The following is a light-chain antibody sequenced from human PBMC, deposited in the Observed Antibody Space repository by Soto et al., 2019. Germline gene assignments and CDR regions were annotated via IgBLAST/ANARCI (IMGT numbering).Light chain of an antibody. V-gene: IGKV3-20*01. CDR1: QSVRSSY. J-gene: IGKJ3*01. Sequence: EIVLAQSPGTLSLSPGERATLSCRASQSVRSSYLAWYQQKPGQAPRLLIYGASTRATGIPARFSGSGSGTDFTLTISRLEPEDFAVYYCQQYGSAPFTFGPGTKVDI. CDR3: QQYGSAPFT. CDR2: GAS.